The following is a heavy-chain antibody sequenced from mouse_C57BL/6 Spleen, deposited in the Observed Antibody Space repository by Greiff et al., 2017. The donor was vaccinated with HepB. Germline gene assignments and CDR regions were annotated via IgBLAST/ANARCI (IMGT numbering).Heavy chain of an antibody. CDR1: GYTFTGYW. J-gene: IGHJ3*01. D-gene: IGHD1-1*01. Sequence: QVQLKQSGAELMKPGASVKLSCKATGYTFTGYWIEWVKQRPGHGLEWIGEILPGSGSTNYNEKFKGKATFTADTSSNTAYMQLSSLTTEDSAIYDCARKEDYYGSSPFAYWGQGTLVTVSA. V-gene: IGHV1-9*01. CDR2: ILPGSGST. CDR3: ARKEDYYGSSPFAY.